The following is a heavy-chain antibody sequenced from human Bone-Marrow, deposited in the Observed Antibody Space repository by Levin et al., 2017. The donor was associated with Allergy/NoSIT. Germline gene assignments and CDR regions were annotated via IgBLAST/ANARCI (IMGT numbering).Heavy chain of an antibody. Sequence: LSLTCAASGFTFSSSGMHWVRQAPGKGLEWVAVISYDGSNKYYADSVKGRFTISRDNSKNTLYLQMNSLRAEDTAVYYCAKDRKTTGYCSSTSCPRYYYYYGMDVWGQGTTVTVSS. V-gene: IGHV3-30*18. CDR2: ISYDGSNK. D-gene: IGHD2-2*01. J-gene: IGHJ6*02. CDR1: GFTFSSSG. CDR3: AKDRKTTGYCSSTSCPRYYYYYGMDV.